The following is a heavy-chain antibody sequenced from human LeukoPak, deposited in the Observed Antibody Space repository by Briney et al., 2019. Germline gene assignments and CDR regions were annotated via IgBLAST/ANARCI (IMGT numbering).Heavy chain of an antibody. J-gene: IGHJ4*02. CDR2: IWYDGSNK. D-gene: IGHD1-26*01. CDR1: GFTFSSYG. Sequence: SGGSLRLSCAASGFTFSSYGMHWVRQAPGKGLEWVAVIWYDGSNKYYADSVKGRFTISRDNSKNTLYLQMNSLRAEDTAVYYCAKGPTIYSGSYNFDYWGQGTLVTVSS. CDR3: AKGPTIYSGSYNFDY. V-gene: IGHV3-33*06.